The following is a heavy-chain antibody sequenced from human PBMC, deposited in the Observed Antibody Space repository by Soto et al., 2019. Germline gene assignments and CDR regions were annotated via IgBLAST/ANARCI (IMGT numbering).Heavy chain of an antibody. CDR3: AHPSSLTLPAPSGYTFEY. CDR1: GFSLSTTGEG. CDR2: IYWNDDN. Sequence: SGPTLVNPRQTLTLTCVFSGFSLSTTGEGVAWIRQPPGKALEWLALIYWNDDNRHSPSLKSRLTVTKDTSKNRVVLTMTNIDPVDTDTYFRAHPSSLTLPAPSGYTFEYWGQGLLVTVSS. J-gene: IGHJ4*02. D-gene: IGHD3-22*01. V-gene: IGHV2-5*01.